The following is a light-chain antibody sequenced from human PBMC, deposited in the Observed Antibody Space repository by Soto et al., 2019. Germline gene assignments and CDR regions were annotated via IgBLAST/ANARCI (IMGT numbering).Light chain of an antibody. CDR2: GTS. CDR1: QNISRS. Sequence: EIVMTQSPVTLSVSPGERATLSCRASQNISRSLAWYQQKTGQGPSLLIYGTSTRAGGVPARFSGGGSGTEFTLTITSMQSEDFAVYYCQQYNGWPRTFGQGTKVEI. CDR3: QQYNGWPRT. J-gene: IGKJ1*01. V-gene: IGKV3-15*01.